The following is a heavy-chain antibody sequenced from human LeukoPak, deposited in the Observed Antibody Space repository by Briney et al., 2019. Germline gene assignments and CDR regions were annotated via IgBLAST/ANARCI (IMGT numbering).Heavy chain of an antibody. CDR2: IFTRGTT. Sequence: SETLSLTCTVSGGSISSGRDDSNWIRQPAGKGLEWLGNIFTRGTTNYNASRESRLSISLDTARNQFSLSLRSVTAADTAIYFCARSSLAVYFNYRGQGTLVTASS. CDR3: ARSSLAVYFNY. CDR1: GGSISSGRDD. V-gene: IGHV4-61*09. J-gene: IGHJ4*02. D-gene: IGHD6-19*01.